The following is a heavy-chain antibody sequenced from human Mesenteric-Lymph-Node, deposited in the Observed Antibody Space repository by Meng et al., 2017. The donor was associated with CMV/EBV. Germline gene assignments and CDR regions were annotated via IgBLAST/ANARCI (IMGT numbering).Heavy chain of an antibody. J-gene: IGHJ3*02. V-gene: IGHV5-51*01. D-gene: IGHD2-21*01. CDR3: ARRGPDSRGGDFYRGPINGFDI. CDR1: GYNFDIFW. Sequence: GESLKISCQLSGYNFDIFWIAWVRQMPGKGLEWMGNIYPDDADTTYSPSFQGQVTISVDKSITTAYLQWSSLKASDTPIYYCARRGPDSRGGDFYRGPINGFDIWGQGTMVTVSS. CDR2: IYPDDADT.